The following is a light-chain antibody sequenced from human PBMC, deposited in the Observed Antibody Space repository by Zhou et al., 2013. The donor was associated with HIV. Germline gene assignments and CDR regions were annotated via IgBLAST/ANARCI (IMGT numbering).Light chain of an antibody. CDR3: QQYGSSPLT. CDR2: GAS. Sequence: EIVLTQSPGTLSLFPGERATLSCRASLSVGSIFLAWYQQKPGQAPRLLIYGASNRATGIPDRFSGSGSGTDFTLTISRLEPEEFAVYYCQQYGSSPLTFGGGTKVEIK. V-gene: IGKV3-20*01. J-gene: IGKJ4*01. CDR1: LSVGSIF.